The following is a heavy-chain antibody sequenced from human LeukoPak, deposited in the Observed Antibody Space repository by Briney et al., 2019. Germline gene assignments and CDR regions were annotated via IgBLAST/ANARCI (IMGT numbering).Heavy chain of an antibody. V-gene: IGHV3-7*04. D-gene: IGHD2-15*01. CDR3: ARGPSGGNGFSY. Sequence: GGSLRLSCAASGLTFSSYWMSWVRQAPGKGLEWVANIKQDGSERYYVDSVKGRFTVSRDNAKNSLYLQMNSLRAVDTAVYYCARGPSGGNGFSYWGLGTLVTVSS. CDR1: GLTFSSYW. CDR2: IKQDGSER. J-gene: IGHJ4*02.